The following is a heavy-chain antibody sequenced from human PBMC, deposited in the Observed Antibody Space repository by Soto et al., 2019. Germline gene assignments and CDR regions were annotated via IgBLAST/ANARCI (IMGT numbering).Heavy chain of an antibody. V-gene: IGHV4-30-4*01. D-gene: IGHD3-22*01. J-gene: IGHJ4*02. CDR1: GGSISSGDYY. CDR3: ARTVGDYDSPIPYYFDY. CDR2: IYYSGST. Sequence: SETLSLTCTVSGGSISSGDYYWSWIRQPPGKGLEWIGYIYYSGSTYYNPSLKSRVTISVDTSKNQFSLKLSSVTAADTAVYYCARTVGDYDSPIPYYFDYWGQGTLVTVSS.